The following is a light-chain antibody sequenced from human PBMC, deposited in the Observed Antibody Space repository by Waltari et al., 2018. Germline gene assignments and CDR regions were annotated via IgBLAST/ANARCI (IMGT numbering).Light chain of an antibody. CDR2: RAS. CDR1: HSISNI. CDR3: QQYTDWLWT. Sequence: EVVLTQSPATLSVSPGDRATLSCRARHSISNILAWYQHRPGQAPRLLLYRASDSPPDIPARFSGSGSGTDFTLSISTLESEDSAVYYCQQYTDWLWTFGQGTKVEIK. J-gene: IGKJ1*01. V-gene: IGKV3D-15*01.